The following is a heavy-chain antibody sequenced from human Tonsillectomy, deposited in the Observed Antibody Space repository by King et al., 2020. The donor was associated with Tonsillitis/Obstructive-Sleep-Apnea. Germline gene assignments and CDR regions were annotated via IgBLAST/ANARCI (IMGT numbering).Heavy chain of an antibody. Sequence: VQLVESGGGLVQPGGSLRHSCAASGFTFSTYGMSWVRQAPGKGPEWVSVISGSGNSTYYSDSVKGRFTISRDNSKNTLYLQMNSLRTEDTAVYYCAKDHRGGRYCSGNSCPTFGMDVWGQGTTVTVSS. V-gene: IGHV3-23*04. CDR1: GFTFSTYG. CDR3: AKDHRGGRYCSGNSCPTFGMDV. D-gene: IGHD2-15*01. J-gene: IGHJ6*02. CDR2: ISGSGNST.